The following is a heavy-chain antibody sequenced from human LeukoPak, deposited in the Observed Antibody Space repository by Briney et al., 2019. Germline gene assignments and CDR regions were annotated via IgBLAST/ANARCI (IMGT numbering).Heavy chain of an antibody. J-gene: IGHJ4*02. CDR3: ARAPHFDWLLNYYFDY. CDR1: GGTFSSYA. CDR2: IIPIFGTA. V-gene: IGHV1-69*13. D-gene: IGHD3-9*01. Sequence: GASVKASCKASGGTFSSYAISWVRQAPGQGLEWMGGIIPIFGTANYAQKFQGRVTITADESTSTAYMELSSLRSEDTAVYYCARAPHFDWLLNYYFDYWGQGTLVTVSS.